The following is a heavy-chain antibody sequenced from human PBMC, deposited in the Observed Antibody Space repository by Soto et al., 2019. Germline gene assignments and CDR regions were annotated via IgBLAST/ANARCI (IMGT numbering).Heavy chain of an antibody. Sequence: QLQLQESGPGLVKPSETLSLTCTVSGGSISSSSYYWGWIRQPPGKGLEWIGSIYYSGSTYYNPSLKSRVTISVDTSKNQFSLKLSSVTAADTAVYYCARHRPMYSSGGYYFDYWGQGTLVTVSS. D-gene: IGHD6-19*01. V-gene: IGHV4-39*01. J-gene: IGHJ4*02. CDR2: IYYSGST. CDR1: GGSISSSSYY. CDR3: ARHRPMYSSGGYYFDY.